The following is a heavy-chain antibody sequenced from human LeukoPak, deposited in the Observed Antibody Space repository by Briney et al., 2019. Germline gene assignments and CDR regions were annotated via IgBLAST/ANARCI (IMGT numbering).Heavy chain of an antibody. D-gene: IGHD6-19*01. CDR3: ARPETQYSSGLDGFDI. J-gene: IGHJ3*02. CDR2: INSDGRRT. V-gene: IGHV3-74*01. Sequence: PGGSLRLSCAASGFTFSTYWMHWVRQAPGKGLVWVSRINSDGRRTTYADSVKGRFTISRDNAKNTLYLQMNSLRTEDTAVYYCARPETQYSSGLDGFDIWGQGTMVTVSS. CDR1: GFTFSTYW.